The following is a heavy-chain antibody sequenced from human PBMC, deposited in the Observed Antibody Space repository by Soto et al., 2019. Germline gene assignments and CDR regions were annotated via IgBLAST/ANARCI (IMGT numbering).Heavy chain of an antibody. J-gene: IGHJ5*02. CDR2: ISDDGSNK. CDR3: AKDNCISTSCYRLYNWFDP. CDR1: GFTFSSYG. V-gene: IGHV3-30*18. D-gene: IGHD2-2*01. Sequence: QVQLVESGGGVVQPGRSLRLSCAASGFTFSSYGMHWVRQAPGKGLEWVAVISDDGSNKYYADSVRGRFTISRDNSKNTLYLQMNSLRAEDTAVYYCAKDNCISTSCYRLYNWFDPWGQGTLVTVSS.